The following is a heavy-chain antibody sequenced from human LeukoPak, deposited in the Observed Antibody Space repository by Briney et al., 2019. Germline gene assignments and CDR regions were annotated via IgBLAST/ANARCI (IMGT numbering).Heavy chain of an antibody. Sequence: SETLSLTCTVSGGSISSGGYYWSWIRQPPGKGLEWIGSIYYSGSTYYNPSLKSRVTISVDTSKNQFSLKLSSVTAADTAVYYCARVNRNDSSGYYKYYYYYYGMDVWGQGTTVTVSS. J-gene: IGHJ6*02. CDR2: IYYSGST. CDR3: ARVNRNDSSGYYKYYYYYYGMDV. V-gene: IGHV4-39*07. CDR1: GGSISSGGYY. D-gene: IGHD3-22*01.